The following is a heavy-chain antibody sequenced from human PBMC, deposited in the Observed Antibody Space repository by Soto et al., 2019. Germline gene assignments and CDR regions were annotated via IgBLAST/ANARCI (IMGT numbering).Heavy chain of an antibody. CDR1: GGTFNAYG. V-gene: IGHV1-69*06. D-gene: IGHD3-10*01. CDR2: TVPVFETS. Sequence: QVQLVQSGAVVKKPGSSVEVSGRASGGTFNAYGISWVRQAPGQGLEWMGGTVPVFETSKYAPRFQGRVTITADKPTSTAYMELSSVRSEDTAIYFCARGVSNSGAYYTGPPAYDLWGQGTLVIVSS. CDR3: ARGVSNSGAYYTGPPAYDL. J-gene: IGHJ3*01.